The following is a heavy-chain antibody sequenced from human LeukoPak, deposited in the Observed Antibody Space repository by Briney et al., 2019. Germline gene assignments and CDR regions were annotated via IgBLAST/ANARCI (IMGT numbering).Heavy chain of an antibody. D-gene: IGHD5-18*01. CDR3: AREGGYSYGDAPLHFDY. CDR1: GYSISSGYY. V-gene: IGHV4-38-2*02. J-gene: IGHJ4*02. Sequence: SETLSLTCTVSGYSISSGYYWGWIRQPPGKGLEWIGSIYHSGSTYYNPSLKSRVTISVDTSKNQFSLKLSSVTAADTAVYYCAREGGYSYGDAPLHFDYWGQGTLVTVSS. CDR2: IYHSGST.